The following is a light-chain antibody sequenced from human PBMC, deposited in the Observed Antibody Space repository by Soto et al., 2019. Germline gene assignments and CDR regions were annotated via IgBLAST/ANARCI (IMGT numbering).Light chain of an antibody. CDR1: QGIGNY. CDR3: QQTYSSPWT. Sequence: DLQMTQSPSSLSASVGDRVTITCRASQGIGNYLNWYQQRPGKAPNLVISAASNLQSGVPSRFSGSGSGTDFTLTISGLQVEDFATYYCQQTYSSPWTFGQGTNMEV. V-gene: IGKV1-39*01. J-gene: IGKJ1*01. CDR2: AAS.